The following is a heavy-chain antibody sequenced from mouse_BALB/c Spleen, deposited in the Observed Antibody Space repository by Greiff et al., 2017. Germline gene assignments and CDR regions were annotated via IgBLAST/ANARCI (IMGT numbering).Heavy chain of an antibody. CDR3: AREGFKGFAY. CDR1: GYTFTDYA. V-gene: IGHV1S137*01. Sequence: VKLMESGAELVRPGVSVKISCKGSGYTFTDYAMHWVKQSHAKSLEWIGVISTYYGDASYNQKFKGKATMTVDKSSSTAYMELARLTSEDSAIYYCAREGFKGFAYWGQGTLVTVSA. CDR2: ISTYYGDA. J-gene: IGHJ3*01.